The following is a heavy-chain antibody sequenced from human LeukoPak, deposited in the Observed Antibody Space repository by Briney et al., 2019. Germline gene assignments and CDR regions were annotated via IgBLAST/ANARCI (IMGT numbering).Heavy chain of an antibody. J-gene: IGHJ4*02. Sequence: SETLSLTCAVYGGSFSGYYWSWIRQPPGKGLEWIGEINHSGSTNYNPSLKSRVTISVDTSKNQFSLKLSSVTAADTAVYYCAQRVRLAGQHVEYWGQGTLVTVSS. CDR2: INHSGST. CDR1: GGSFSGYY. V-gene: IGHV4-34*01. D-gene: IGHD6-13*01. CDR3: AQRVRLAGQHVEY.